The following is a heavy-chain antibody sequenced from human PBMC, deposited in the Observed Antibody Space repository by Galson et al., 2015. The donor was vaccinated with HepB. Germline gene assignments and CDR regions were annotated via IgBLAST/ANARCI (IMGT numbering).Heavy chain of an antibody. Sequence: SLRLSCAASGFTFNDYYMSWIRQAPGEGLEWVSCISTSGSSIYYADSVKGRFTVSRDNAKNSLYLQMNSLRTGDTAVYYCARDCSSATCYTWGPSPLEYWGQGTLVTVSS. V-gene: IGHV3-11*01. CDR3: ARDCSSATCYTWGPSPLEY. J-gene: IGHJ4*02. D-gene: IGHD2-2*02. CDR2: ISTSGSSI. CDR1: GFTFNDYY.